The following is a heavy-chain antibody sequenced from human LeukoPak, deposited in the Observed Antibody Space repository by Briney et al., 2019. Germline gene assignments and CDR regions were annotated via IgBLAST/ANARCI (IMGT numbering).Heavy chain of an antibody. Sequence: PSETLSLTCTVSGGSINSYYWSWIRQPPGKGLEWIGYIYTSGSTNYNPSLKSRVTISVDTSKNQFSLKLSSVTAADTAVYYCARHGRGIQLWLEYWGQGTLVTVSS. V-gene: IGHV4-4*09. J-gene: IGHJ4*02. D-gene: IGHD5-18*01. CDR1: GGSINSYY. CDR3: ARHGRGIQLWLEY. CDR2: IYTSGST.